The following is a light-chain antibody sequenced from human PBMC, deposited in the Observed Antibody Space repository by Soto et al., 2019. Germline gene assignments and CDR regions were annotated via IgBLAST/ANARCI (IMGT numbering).Light chain of an antibody. J-gene: IGLJ2*01. CDR1: SSDVGGSDY. V-gene: IGLV2-14*03. Sequence: QSALTQPASVSGSAGQSITISCTGTSSDVGGSDYVSWYQQHPGKAPTLIIYDVTSRPSGISYRFSGSKSGNTASLTISEVQVEDEGDYYCCSSRGSTPLVLFGGGTKLTVL. CDR2: DVT. CDR3: CSSRGSTPLVL.